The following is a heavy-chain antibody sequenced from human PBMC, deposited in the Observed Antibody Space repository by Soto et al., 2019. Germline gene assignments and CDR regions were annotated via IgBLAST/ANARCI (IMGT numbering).Heavy chain of an antibody. CDR1: GFTFSRYS. V-gene: IGHV3-48*02. J-gene: IGHJ6*02. CDR2: ISGSSSTI. Sequence: GGSLRLSCAASGFTFSRYSMNWVRQAPGKGLEWVSHISGSSSTIYYTDSVKGRFTVSRDNAKNSLYLQMNSLRDEDTAVYFCAKTSLRVYYYGMDVWGQGTTVTVSS. CDR3: AKTSLRVYYYGMDV.